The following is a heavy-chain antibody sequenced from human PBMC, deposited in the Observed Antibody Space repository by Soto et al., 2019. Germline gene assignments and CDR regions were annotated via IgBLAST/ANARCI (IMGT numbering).Heavy chain of an antibody. CDR2: MNPDTGNT. V-gene: IGHV1-8*01. D-gene: IGHD6-13*01. Sequence: QVQLVQSGAEVEKPGASVKVSCKASGYTFTTYDFNWVRQAPGHGLEWMGWMNPDTGNTGYAQKFQGRVTMTRDTSISTAFMALSGLTAEDTAVYYCARALGYISTSRLDLWGQGTLVTVSS. CDR1: GYTFTTYD. CDR3: ARALGYISTSRLDL. J-gene: IGHJ4*02.